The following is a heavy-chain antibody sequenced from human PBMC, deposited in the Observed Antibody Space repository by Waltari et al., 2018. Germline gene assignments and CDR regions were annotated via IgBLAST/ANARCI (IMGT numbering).Heavy chain of an antibody. CDR1: GVHINNVY. J-gene: IGHJ6*02. CDR3: ARTPGSSGWVYQYYGMDV. Sequence: EVQLVESGGGLISPGGSLRLSCAVSGVHINNVYRKGGRQAPGDGLELVSVIYVGGRTFYAESVRGRFTISRDSSTNSVFLQMNSLRAEDTAVYYCARTPGSSGWVYQYYGMDVWGQGTTVTVSS. CDR2: IYVGGRT. V-gene: IGHV3-53*01. D-gene: IGHD6-19*01.